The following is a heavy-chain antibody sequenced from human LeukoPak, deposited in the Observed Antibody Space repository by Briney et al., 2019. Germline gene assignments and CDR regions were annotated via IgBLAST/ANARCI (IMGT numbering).Heavy chain of an antibody. D-gene: IGHD1-14*01. J-gene: IGHJ6*02. CDR3: ARHAGRYFYYGLDV. CDR2: LYYGGSP. CDR1: GRSIRSSSYY. V-gene: IGHV4-39*01. Sequence: KPSEPVSLTCTVSGRSIRSSSYYGGWIRQPPAKGLYWIGTLYYGGSPYYNPSFKSRVTISVDTSKNQFSLKLSSVTAADTAVYSCARHAGRYFYYGLDVWGQGTTVTVSS.